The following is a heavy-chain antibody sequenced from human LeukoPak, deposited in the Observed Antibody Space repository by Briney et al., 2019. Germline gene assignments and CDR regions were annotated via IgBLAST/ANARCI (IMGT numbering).Heavy chain of an antibody. CDR3: ARGDMTTVTTELGGYYFDY. D-gene: IGHD4-17*01. Sequence: TSETLSLTCAVYGGSFSGYYWSWIRQPPGKGLEWVGEINHNGSTNYNPSLKSRVTISVDTSKNQFSLKLSSVTAADTAVYYCARGDMTTVTTELGGYYFDYWGQGTLVTVSS. J-gene: IGHJ4*02. V-gene: IGHV4-34*01. CDR1: GGSFSGYY. CDR2: INHNGST.